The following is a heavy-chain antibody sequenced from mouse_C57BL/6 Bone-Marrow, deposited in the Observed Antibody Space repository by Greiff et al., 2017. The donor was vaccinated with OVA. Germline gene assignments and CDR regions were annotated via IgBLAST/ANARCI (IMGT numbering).Heavy chain of an antibody. Sequence: VQLKESGPGLVKPSQSLSLTCSVTGYSITSGYYWNWIRQFPGNKLEWMGYISYDGSNNYNPSLKNRISITRDTSKNQFFLKLNSVTTEDTATYYCSLYYDYDGSFAYWGQGTLVTVSA. CDR1: GYSITSGYY. V-gene: IGHV3-6*01. CDR2: ISYDGSN. CDR3: SLYYDYDGSFAY. J-gene: IGHJ3*01. D-gene: IGHD2-4*01.